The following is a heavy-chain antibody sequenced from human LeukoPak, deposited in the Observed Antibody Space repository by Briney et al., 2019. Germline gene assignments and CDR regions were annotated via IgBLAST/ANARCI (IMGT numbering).Heavy chain of an antibody. Sequence: GSLKISCKGSGYSFTSYWIGWVRQMPGKGLEWMGIIYPGDSGTRYSPSFQGQVTISADKSISTAYLQWSSLKASDTAMYYCARHLTYASAWYCPDYWGQGTLVTVSS. CDR3: ARHLTYASAWYCPDY. V-gene: IGHV5-51*01. CDR2: IYPGDSGT. D-gene: IGHD6-19*01. J-gene: IGHJ4*02. CDR1: GYSFTSYW.